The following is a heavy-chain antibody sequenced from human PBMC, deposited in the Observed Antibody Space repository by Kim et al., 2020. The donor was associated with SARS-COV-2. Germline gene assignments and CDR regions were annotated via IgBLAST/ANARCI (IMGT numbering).Heavy chain of an antibody. CDR1: GGTFSSYA. Sequence: SVKVSCKASGGTFSSYAISWVRQAPGQGLEWMGGIIPIFGTANYAQKFQGRVTITADESTSTAYMELSSLRSEDTAVYYCAREVAGTTGYYYYGMDVWGQGTTVTVSS. D-gene: IGHD1-7*01. J-gene: IGHJ6*02. CDR2: IIPIFGTA. CDR3: AREVAGTTGYYYYGMDV. V-gene: IGHV1-69*13.